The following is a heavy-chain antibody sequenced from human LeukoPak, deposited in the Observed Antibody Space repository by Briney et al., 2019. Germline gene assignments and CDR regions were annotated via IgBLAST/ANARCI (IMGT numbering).Heavy chain of an antibody. CDR3: ARRPYYDYVWGSYRSYYMDV. CDR2: IYYSGST. V-gene: IGHV4-30-4*07. J-gene: IGHJ6*03. Sequence: SQTLSLTCAVSGGSISSGGYSWSWIRQPPGKGLEWIGYIYYSGSTYYNPSLKSRVTISVDTSKNQFSLKLSSVTAADTAVYYCARRPYYDYVWGSYRSYYMDVWGKGTTVTVSS. D-gene: IGHD3-16*02. CDR1: GGSISSGGYS.